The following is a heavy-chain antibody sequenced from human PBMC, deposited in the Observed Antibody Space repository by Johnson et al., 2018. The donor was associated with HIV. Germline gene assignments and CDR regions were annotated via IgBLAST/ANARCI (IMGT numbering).Heavy chain of an antibody. CDR1: GITFSSYA. CDR2: ISGSGGST. D-gene: IGHD3-22*01. V-gene: IGHV3-23*04. CDR3: ARGVRDSSGYPFAFDI. J-gene: IGHJ3*02. Sequence: VQLVESGGGVVQPGRSLRLSCAAPGITFSSYAMSCVRQAPGMGLEWVSAISGSGGSTYYADSVKGRFTISRDKAKNSLDLQMNSLRAEDTAVYYCARGVRDSSGYPFAFDIWGQGTMVSVSS.